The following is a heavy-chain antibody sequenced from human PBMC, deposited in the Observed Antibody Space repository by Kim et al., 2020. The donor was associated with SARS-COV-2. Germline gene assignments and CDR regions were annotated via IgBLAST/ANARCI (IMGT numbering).Heavy chain of an antibody. CDR2: TYYRSKWYN. D-gene: IGHD6-13*01. CDR3: ARESRWIAAGVPYYYGMDV. J-gene: IGHJ6*02. Sequence: SQTLSLTCAISGDSVSSNSAAWNWIRQSPSRGLEWLGRTYYRSKWYNDYAVSVKSRITINPDTSKNQFSLQLNSVTPEDTAVYYCARESRWIAAGVPYYYGMDVWGQGTTVTVSS. V-gene: IGHV6-1*01. CDR1: GDSVSSNSAA.